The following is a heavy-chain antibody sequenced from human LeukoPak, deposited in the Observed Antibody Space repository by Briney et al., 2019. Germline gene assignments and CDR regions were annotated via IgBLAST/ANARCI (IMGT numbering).Heavy chain of an antibody. J-gene: IGHJ4*02. D-gene: IGHD3-16*01. Sequence: PGESLKISCKGSGYSFITYWSGWVRQMPGKGLEWMGIIYPGDSDTRYSPSFQGQVTISADKSISTAYLQWSSLKASDSAMYYCARQVAANMIFDYCGQGTLVTVSS. V-gene: IGHV5-51*01. CDR1: GYSFITYW. CDR3: ARQVAANMIFDY. CDR2: IYPGDSDT.